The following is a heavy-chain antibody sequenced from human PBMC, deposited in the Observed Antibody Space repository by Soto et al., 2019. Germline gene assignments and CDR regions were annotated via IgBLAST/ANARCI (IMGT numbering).Heavy chain of an antibody. Sequence: QVQVVQSGAEVKKPGASVKVSCKASGYTFINYAMHWVRQAPGQGLEWMGWINVANGNTKYSQKFQGRVTITRDTSASTAYRERSSLRSEDTAMYYCAMGGSCCGGSCPWFGNKYVWGQGTTVTVSS. CDR2: INVANGNT. CDR3: AMGGSCCGGSCPWFGNKYV. V-gene: IGHV1-3*01. D-gene: IGHD2-15*01. CDR1: GYTFINYA. J-gene: IGHJ6*02.